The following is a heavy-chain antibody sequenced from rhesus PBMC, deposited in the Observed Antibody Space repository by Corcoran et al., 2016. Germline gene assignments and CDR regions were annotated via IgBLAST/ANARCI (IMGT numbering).Heavy chain of an antibody. CDR3: AREGYEIWTGYPYYGLDS. D-gene: IGHD3-3*01. CDR1: GASISGYY. V-gene: IGHV4-73*01. Sequence: QVKLQQWGEGLVKPSETLSLTCAIYGASISGYYCSWIRQPPGKGLEWIGSIDGNSASPNYSPSLKNRVTISKDTSKNQFSLKLRSVTAADTAVYYRAREGYEIWTGYPYYGLDSWGQGVVVTVSS. J-gene: IGHJ6*01. CDR2: IDGNSASP.